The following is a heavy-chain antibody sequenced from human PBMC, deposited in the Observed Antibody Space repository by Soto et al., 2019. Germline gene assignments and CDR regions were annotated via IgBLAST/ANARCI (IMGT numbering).Heavy chain of an antibody. D-gene: IGHD2-15*01. V-gene: IGHV4-34*01. J-gene: IGHJ5*02. CDR1: GGSFSGYY. CDR2: INHSGST. CDR3: ARGRSQDIVVVVAATLGWFDP. Sequence: SETLSLTCAVYGGSFSGYYWSWIRQPPGKGLEWIGEINHSGSTNYNPSLKSRVTISVDTSKNQFSLKLSSVTAADTAVYYCARGRSQDIVVVVAATLGWFDPWGQGTLVTVSS.